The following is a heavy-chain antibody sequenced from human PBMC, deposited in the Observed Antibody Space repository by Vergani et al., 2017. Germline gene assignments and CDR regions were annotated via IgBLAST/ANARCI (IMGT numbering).Heavy chain of an antibody. CDR2: INPSGGST. Sequence: QVQLVQSGAEVKKPGSSVKVSCKASGGTFSSYTISWVRQAPGQGLEWMGIINPSGGSTSYAQKFQGRVTMTRDTSTSTVYMELSSLRSEDTAVYYCARGRKTAMVNYWGQGTLVTVSS. CDR3: ARGRKTAMVNY. CDR1: GGTFSSYT. D-gene: IGHD5-18*01. J-gene: IGHJ4*02. V-gene: IGHV1-46*01.